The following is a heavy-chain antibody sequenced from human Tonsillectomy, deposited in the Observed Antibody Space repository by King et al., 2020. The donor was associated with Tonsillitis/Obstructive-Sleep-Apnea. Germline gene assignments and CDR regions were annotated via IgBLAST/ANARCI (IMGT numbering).Heavy chain of an antibody. J-gene: IGHJ3*01. D-gene: IGHD2-2*01. CDR1: GGSFSGYY. CDR2: IIHSGTT. CDR3: ARGHHRYCCSTSCYPAY. Sequence: VQLQQWGAGLLKPSETLSLTCAVYGGSFSGYYWSWIRQPPGKGLEWIGEIIHSGTTDYNPSLKSRVTISVDTSKNQFSLKLSSVTAADTAVYYCARGHHRYCCSTSCYPAYWGQGTMVTVSS. V-gene: IGHV4-34*01.